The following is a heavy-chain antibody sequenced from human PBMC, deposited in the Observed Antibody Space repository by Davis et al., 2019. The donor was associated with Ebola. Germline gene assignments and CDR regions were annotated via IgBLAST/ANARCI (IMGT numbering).Heavy chain of an antibody. CDR3: AKYGSSTWYLVDF. V-gene: IGHV3-23*01. CDR1: GFTFSNFA. J-gene: IGHJ6*04. Sequence: GESLKISCAASGFTFSNFALSWVRQAPGKGLECVSAISDSGGSTYYADSVKGRFTISRDNSKNTLYLQMNSLRAEDTAVYYCAKYGSSTWYLVDFWGKGTTVTVSS. CDR2: ISDSGGST. D-gene: IGHD6-13*01.